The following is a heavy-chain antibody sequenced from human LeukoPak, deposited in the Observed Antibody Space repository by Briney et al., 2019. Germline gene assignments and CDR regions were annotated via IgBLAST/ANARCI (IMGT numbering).Heavy chain of an antibody. CDR1: GGSISSYY. CDR3: ARRAVSVAAPFDY. V-gene: IGHV4-59*08. CDR2: IYYSGST. D-gene: IGHD6-19*01. J-gene: IGHJ4*02. Sequence: PSETLSLTCTVSGGSISSYYWSWIRQPPGKGLEWIGYIYYSGSTNYNPSLKSRVTTSVDTSKNQFSLKLSSVTAADTAVYYCARRAVSVAAPFDYWGQGTLVTVSS.